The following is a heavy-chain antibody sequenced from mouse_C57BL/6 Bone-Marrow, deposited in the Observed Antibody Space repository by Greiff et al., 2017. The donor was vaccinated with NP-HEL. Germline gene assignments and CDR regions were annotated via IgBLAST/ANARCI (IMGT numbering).Heavy chain of an antibody. CDR3: ARKRYYYGSSYWYFDV. D-gene: IGHD1-1*01. Sequence: VKLMESGAELARPGASVKLSCKASGYTFTSYGISGVKQRTGQGLEWIGEIYPRSGNTYYNEKFKGKATLTADKSSSTAYMELRSLTSEDSAVYFCARKRYYYGSSYWYFDVWGTGTTVTVSS. CDR2: IYPRSGNT. CDR1: GYTFTSYG. V-gene: IGHV1-81*01. J-gene: IGHJ1*03.